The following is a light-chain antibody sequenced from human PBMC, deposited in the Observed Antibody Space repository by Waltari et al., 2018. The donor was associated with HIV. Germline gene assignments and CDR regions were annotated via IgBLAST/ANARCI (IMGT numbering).Light chain of an antibody. Sequence: DSQMTQSPSSVSASVGDRVTITCRARQSISDSLNWYQQKPGKAPILLIYAASTLQGGVPSRFSGSGSWTDFTLTISTLQPEDFATYYCQHSWTFGPGTKVDIK. CDR1: QSISDS. J-gene: IGKJ3*01. CDR3: QHSWT. CDR2: AAS. V-gene: IGKV1-39*01.